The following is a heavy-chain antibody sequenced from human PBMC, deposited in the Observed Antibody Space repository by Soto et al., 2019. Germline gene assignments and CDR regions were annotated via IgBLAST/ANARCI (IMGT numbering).Heavy chain of an antibody. J-gene: IGHJ4*02. CDR1: GFSVPFKEIT. D-gene: IGHD6-13*01. V-gene: IGHV2-5*02. CDR2: IYWDDDK. Sequence: WSFSGFSVPFKEITVGWIRQPPGKALEWLALIYWDDDKRYSPSLKSSLTITKDTAKNQVVLTMTNVHPEDIAIYFGAHSGPIAAAALEYWGKGILVPVSP. CDR3: AHSGPIAAAALEY.